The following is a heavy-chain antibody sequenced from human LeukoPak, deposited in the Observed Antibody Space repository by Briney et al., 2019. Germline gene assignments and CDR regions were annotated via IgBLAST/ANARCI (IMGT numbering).Heavy chain of an antibody. Sequence: QPGGSLRPSCAASGFTFSSCAMTWVRQAPGKGLELVATISDGGNRAYYTDSVKGRFTISRDNSKNTLYLQMDSLRAEDTAVYYCATHRGATGDYWGQGTLVTVS. D-gene: IGHD1-14*01. V-gene: IGHV3-23*01. CDR1: GFTFSSCA. CDR2: ISDGGNRA. J-gene: IGHJ4*02. CDR3: ATHRGATGDY.